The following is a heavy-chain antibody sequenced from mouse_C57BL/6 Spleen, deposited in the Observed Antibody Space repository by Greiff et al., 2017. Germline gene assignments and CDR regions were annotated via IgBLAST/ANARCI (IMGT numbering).Heavy chain of an antibody. J-gene: IGHJ1*03. CDR2: IYPGDGDT. D-gene: IGHD1-1*01. CDR3: ARGGGSSRNWYFDV. Sequence: VQLQESGAELVKPGASVKISCKASGYAFSSYWMNWVKQRPGKGLEGIGQIYPGDGDTNYNGKFKGKATLAADKSSSTAYMQLSSLTSEDSAVYFCARGGGSSRNWYFDVWGTGTTVTVSS. CDR1: GYAFSSYW. V-gene: IGHV1-80*01.